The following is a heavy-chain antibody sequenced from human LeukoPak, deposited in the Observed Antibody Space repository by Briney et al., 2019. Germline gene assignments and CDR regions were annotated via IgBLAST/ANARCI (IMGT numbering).Heavy chain of an antibody. CDR3: ARVVVVIKSPSLYYFDY. D-gene: IGHD3-22*01. Sequence: SETLSLTCTVSGGSISSSSYYWGWIRQPPGKGLEWIGSIYYSGSTNYNPSLKSRVTISVDKSKNQFSLKLSSVTAADTAVYYCARVVVVIKSPSLYYFDYWGQGTLVTVSS. CDR2: IYYSGST. V-gene: IGHV4-39*07. CDR1: GGSISSSSYY. J-gene: IGHJ4*02.